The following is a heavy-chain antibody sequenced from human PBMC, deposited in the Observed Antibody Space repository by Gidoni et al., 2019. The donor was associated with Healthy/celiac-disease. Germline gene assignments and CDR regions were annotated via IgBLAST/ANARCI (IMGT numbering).Heavy chain of an antibody. Sequence: QLQLPESGPGLVKPSETLSLPCNVPVCSIIRSSYYWGWLRQPQGKGLESIGSIYYSGSTYYNSSLKSRVTRAVDTSKNQFALKLSSVTAADKDVYYCARRVEWLSGSTSCDGRNWFDPWGQGTLVTVSS. V-gene: IGHV4-39*01. J-gene: IGHJ5*02. CDR1: VCSIIRSSYY. CDR2: IYYSGST. D-gene: IGHD2-2*01. CDR3: ARRVEWLSGSTSCDGRNWFDP.